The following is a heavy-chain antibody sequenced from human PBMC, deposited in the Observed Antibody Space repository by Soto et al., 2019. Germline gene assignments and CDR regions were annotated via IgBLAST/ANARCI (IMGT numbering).Heavy chain of an antibody. CDR2: INPNSGAT. J-gene: IGHJ4*02. CDR1: GYTFTDYY. CDR3: AREGGDIVQMVYALPWY. Sequence: QVHLVQSGAEVKKPGASVKVSCKASGYTFTDYYMHWVRQDPGQGLVWMGWINPNSGATSYAQRFQGRVTMTRDTSISTAYMELMRLTSDEKAVYYCAREGGDIVQMVYALPWYWGQGTLVTVSS. V-gene: IGHV1-2*02. D-gene: IGHD2-8*01.